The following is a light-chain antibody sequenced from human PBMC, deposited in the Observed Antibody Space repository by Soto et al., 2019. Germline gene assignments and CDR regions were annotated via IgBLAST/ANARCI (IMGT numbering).Light chain of an antibody. J-gene: IGKJ5*01. V-gene: IGKV3-15*01. CDR2: GAF. Sequence: EIVMTHSPFTLSACVGERFTLSCRASQSVSSNFAWYQQIPGQAPSLLIYGAFTRATGIPARFSGSGFGTEFTLTISSLQSEDFAVYYCQQYKNWPLFGQGTRLEI. CDR3: QQYKNWPL. CDR1: QSVSSN.